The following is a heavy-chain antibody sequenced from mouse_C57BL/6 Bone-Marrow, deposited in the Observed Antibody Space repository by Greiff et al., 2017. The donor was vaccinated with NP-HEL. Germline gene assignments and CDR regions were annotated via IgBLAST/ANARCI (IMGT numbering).Heavy chain of an antibody. CDR3: TTKRWLPYFDY. J-gene: IGHJ2*01. CDR1: GYTFTDYE. Sequence: VQLQQSGAELVRPGASVTLSCKASGYTFTDYEMHWVKQTPVHGLEWIGAIDPETGGTAYNQKFKGKAILTADKSSSTAYMELRSLTSEDSAVYYGTTKRWLPYFDYWGQGTTLTVSS. CDR2: IDPETGGT. D-gene: IGHD2-3*01. V-gene: IGHV1-15*01.